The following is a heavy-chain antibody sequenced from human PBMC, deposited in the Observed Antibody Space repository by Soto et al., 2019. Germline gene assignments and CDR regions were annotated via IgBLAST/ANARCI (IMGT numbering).Heavy chain of an antibody. CDR3: AKDVIAAAGTGGMDV. V-gene: IGHV3-30*18. J-gene: IGHJ6*02. D-gene: IGHD6-13*01. Sequence: GGSLRLSCAASGFTFSSYGMHWVRQAPGKGLEWVAVISYDGSNKYYADSVKGRFTISRDNSKNTLYLQMNSLRAEDTAVYYCAKDVIAAAGTGGMDVWGQGTTLTV. CDR1: GFTFSSYG. CDR2: ISYDGSNK.